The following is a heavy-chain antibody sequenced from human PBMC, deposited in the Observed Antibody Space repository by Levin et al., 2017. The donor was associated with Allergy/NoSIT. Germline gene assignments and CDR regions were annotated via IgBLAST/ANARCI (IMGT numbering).Heavy chain of an antibody. CDR3: ARVGSGYDQDFDC. CDR2: IYYTGSS. CDR1: GGSISNYY. J-gene: IGHJ4*02. D-gene: IGHD5-12*01. V-gene: IGHV4-59*12. Sequence: SETLSLTCTVSGGSISNYYWSWIRQPPGKGLEWIGYIYYTGSSDYNPSLKSRVTISVDTSKNQFSLRLSSVTAADTAVYYCARVGSGYDQDFDCWGQGTLVTVSS.